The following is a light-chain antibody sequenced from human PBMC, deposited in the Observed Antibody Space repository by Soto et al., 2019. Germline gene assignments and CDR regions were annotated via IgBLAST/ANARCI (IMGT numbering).Light chain of an antibody. CDR2: DAS. V-gene: IGKV3-11*01. J-gene: IGKJ5*01. Sequence: EIVLTQAPATLSLSPGERATLSCRASQSFSSYLAWYQQKPGQAPRLLSYDASKGATGIPARFSGRGSGTDFTLTISSLEPEDFAVYYCQQRSNWPPVITFGQGTRLEIK. CDR3: QQRSNWPPVIT. CDR1: QSFSSY.